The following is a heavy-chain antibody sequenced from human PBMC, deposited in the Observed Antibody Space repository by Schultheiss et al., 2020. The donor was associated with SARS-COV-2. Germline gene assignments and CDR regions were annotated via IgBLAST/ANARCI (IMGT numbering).Heavy chain of an antibody. J-gene: IGHJ6*02. CDR2: TYYRSKWHN. CDR3: ARDGYGDYDYYYYGMDV. V-gene: IGHV6-1*01. CDR1: GDSVSSNSVA. Sequence: SQTLSLTCAISGDSVSSNSVAWNWIRQSPSRGLEWLGRTYYRSKWHNDYAVFVKSRITINPDTSRNQFSLQLSSVTAADTAVYYCARDGYGDYDYYYYGMDVWGQGTTVTVSS. D-gene: IGHD4-17*01.